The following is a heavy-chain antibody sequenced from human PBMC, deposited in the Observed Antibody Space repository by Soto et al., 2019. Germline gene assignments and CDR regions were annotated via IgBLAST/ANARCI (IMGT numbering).Heavy chain of an antibody. V-gene: IGHV3-23*01. Sequence: LRLSCAVSGFTFSSYAMSWVRQAPGKGLEWVSTISVSGGNTYYADSVKGRFTISRDNSKNTLYLQMNSLRAEDTAVYHCATDISGYYPSWFDPWGQGTLVTVSS. CDR1: GFTFSSYA. D-gene: IGHD3-22*01. J-gene: IGHJ5*02. CDR3: ATDISGYYPSWFDP. CDR2: ISVSGGNT.